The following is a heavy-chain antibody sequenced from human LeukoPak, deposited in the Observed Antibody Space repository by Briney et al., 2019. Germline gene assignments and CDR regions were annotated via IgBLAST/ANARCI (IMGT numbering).Heavy chain of an antibody. CDR3: ARELISSRAAFDT. CDR1: GGSLNDYL. V-gene: IGHV4-34*01. Sequence: SETLSLTCAVYGGSLNDYLWSGIRQPPGQGRWWIGEVGHSGTTNYNPSLKSRVTISVDTSKNQFSLKLTSVTAADTAVYYCARELISSRAAFDTWGQGTVVTVSS. J-gene: IGHJ3*02. D-gene: IGHD3-10*01. CDR2: VGHSGTT.